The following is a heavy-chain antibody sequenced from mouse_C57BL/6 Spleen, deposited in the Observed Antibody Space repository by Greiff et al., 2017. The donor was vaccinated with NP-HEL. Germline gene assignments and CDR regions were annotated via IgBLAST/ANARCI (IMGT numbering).Heavy chain of an antibody. Sequence: VQLQQSGAELARPGASVKLSCKASGYTFTSYGISWVKQRTGQGLEWIGEIYPRSGNTYYNEKFKSKATLTADKSSSTAYMELSSLTSEDSAVYFCARPSYDYDPAWFAYWGQGTLVTVSA. CDR1: GYTFTSYG. D-gene: IGHD2-4*01. J-gene: IGHJ3*01. CDR3: ARPSYDYDPAWFAY. V-gene: IGHV1-81*01. CDR2: IYPRSGNT.